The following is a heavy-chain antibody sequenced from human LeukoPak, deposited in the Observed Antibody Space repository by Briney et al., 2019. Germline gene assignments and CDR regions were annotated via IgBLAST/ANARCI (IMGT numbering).Heavy chain of an antibody. CDR1: GGSISSYY. CDR3: ARALYYYDSSGYYYWFDP. CDR2: IYYSGST. Sequence: PSGTLSLTCTVSGGSISSYYWSWIRQPPGKGLEWIGYIYYSGSTNYNPSLKSRVTISVDPSKNQFSLKLSSVTAADTAVYYCARALYYYDSSGYYYWFDPWGQGTLVTVSS. D-gene: IGHD3-22*01. V-gene: IGHV4-59*01. J-gene: IGHJ5*02.